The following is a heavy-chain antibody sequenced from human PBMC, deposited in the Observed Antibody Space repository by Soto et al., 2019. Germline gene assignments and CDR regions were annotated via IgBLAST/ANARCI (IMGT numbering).Heavy chain of an antibody. CDR2: INPAGTIT. J-gene: IGHJ5*02. CDR3: TSDTFGLRDT. CDR1: GFPFSHYW. V-gene: IGHV3-74*01. D-gene: IGHD3-16*01. Sequence: VGSLRLSCAASGFPFSHYWMHWVRQTPGKGLVWVSRINPAGTITNYADSVEGRFTISRDNADSALFLQMNSLSAEDTAIYYCTSDTFGLRDTWGQGTRVTVSS.